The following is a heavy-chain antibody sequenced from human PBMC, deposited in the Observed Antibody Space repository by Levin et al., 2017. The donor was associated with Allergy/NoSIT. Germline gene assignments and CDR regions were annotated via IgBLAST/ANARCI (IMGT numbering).Heavy chain of an antibody. D-gene: IGHD6-13*01. Sequence: GSLRLSCAVYGGSFSGYYWSWIRQPPGKGLEWIGEINHSGSTNYNPSLKSRVTISVDTSKNQFSLKLSSVTAADTAVYYCARARYGQLSSTRRRTYYYMDVWGKGTTVTVSS. CDR3: ARARYGQLSSTRRRTYYYMDV. CDR1: GGSFSGYY. J-gene: IGHJ6*03. CDR2: INHSGST. V-gene: IGHV4-34*01.